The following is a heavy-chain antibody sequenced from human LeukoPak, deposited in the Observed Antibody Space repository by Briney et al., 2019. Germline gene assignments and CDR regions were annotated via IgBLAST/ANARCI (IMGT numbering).Heavy chain of an antibody. Sequence: GGSLRLSCAASGFTFSSYSMNWVRQAPGKGLEWVSSISSSSSYIYYADSVKGRFTISRDNAKHSLYLQMNSLRAEDTAVYYCARDRYSGSYARPDDAFDIWGQGTMVTVSS. J-gene: IGHJ3*02. CDR2: ISSSSSYI. D-gene: IGHD1-26*01. CDR1: GFTFSSYS. V-gene: IGHV3-21*01. CDR3: ARDRYSGSYARPDDAFDI.